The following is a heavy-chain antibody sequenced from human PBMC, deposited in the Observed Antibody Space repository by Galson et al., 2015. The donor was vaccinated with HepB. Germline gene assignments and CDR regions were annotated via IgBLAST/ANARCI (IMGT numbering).Heavy chain of an antibody. CDR2: ISYDGSNK. CDR3: ARVYSSSWWYFDY. V-gene: IGHV3-30-3*01. Sequence: SLRLSCAASGFTFSSYAMHWVRQAPGKGLEWVAVISYDGSNKYYADSVKGRFTISRDNSKNTLYLQMNSLRAEDTAVYYCARVYSSSWWYFDYWGQGTLVTVSS. CDR1: GFTFSSYA. D-gene: IGHD6-13*01. J-gene: IGHJ4*02.